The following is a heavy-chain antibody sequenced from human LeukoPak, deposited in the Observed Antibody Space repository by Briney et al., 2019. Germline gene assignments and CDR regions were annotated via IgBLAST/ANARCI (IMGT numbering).Heavy chain of an antibody. CDR1: GFTFSSYA. Sequence: GGSLRLSCAASGFTFSSYAMSWVRQAPGEGLEWVSAISGSGGSTYYADSVKGRFTISRDNSKNTLYLQMNSLRAEDTAVYYCAYWGTGEAHNYNYYMDVWGKGTTVTVSS. CDR3: AYWGTGEAHNYNYYMDV. J-gene: IGHJ6*03. V-gene: IGHV3-23*01. CDR2: ISGSGGST. D-gene: IGHD3-16*01.